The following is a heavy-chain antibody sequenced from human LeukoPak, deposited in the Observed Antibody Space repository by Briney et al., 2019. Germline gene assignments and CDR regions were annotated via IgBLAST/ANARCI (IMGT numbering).Heavy chain of an antibody. CDR3: TRSGIYSSAWSDY. V-gene: IGHV3-7*01. D-gene: IGHD6-19*01. CDR1: GFTFSNYW. Sequence: GGSLRLSCVASGFTFSNYWMSWVRRAPGKGLEWVANIKHDGGETYYVESVRGRFTISRDNAKNAVFLQMNSLRDEDTAVYYCTRSGIYSSAWSDYWGQGTLISVSS. J-gene: IGHJ4*02. CDR2: IKHDGGET.